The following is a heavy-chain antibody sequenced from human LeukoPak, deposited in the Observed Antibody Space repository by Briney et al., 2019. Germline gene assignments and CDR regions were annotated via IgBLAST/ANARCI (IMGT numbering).Heavy chain of an antibody. CDR3: ARHKPGPFDY. CDR1: GGSISSYY. Sequence: PSETLSLTCTVSGGSISSYYWSWIRQPPGKGLEWIGYIYYSGSTNYNPSLKSRVTISVDTSKNQFPLNLSSVTAADTAVYYCARHKPGPFDYWGQGTLVTVSS. V-gene: IGHV4-59*08. J-gene: IGHJ4*02. CDR2: IYYSGST.